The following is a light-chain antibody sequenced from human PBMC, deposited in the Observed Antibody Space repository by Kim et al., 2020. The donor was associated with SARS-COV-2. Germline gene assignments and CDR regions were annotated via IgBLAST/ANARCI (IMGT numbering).Light chain of an antibody. CDR3: QQYYDWWT. V-gene: IGKV3-15*01. Sequence: SVSPGERATLSCWASHSGRGDLAWYQQKPGQPPRLLIYAASTRATGVPARFSGSGTGTEFTLTIGSLQSEDLAVYYCQQYYDWWTFGQGTKVDIK. CDR1: HSGRGD. CDR2: AAS. J-gene: IGKJ1*01.